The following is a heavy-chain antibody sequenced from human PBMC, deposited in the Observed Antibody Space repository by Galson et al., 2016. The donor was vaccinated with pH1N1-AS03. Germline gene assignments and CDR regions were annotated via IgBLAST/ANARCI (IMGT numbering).Heavy chain of an antibody. V-gene: IGHV3-30*02. J-gene: IGHJ5*02. CDR2: IDHAGSEK. D-gene: IGHD1-1*01. Sequence: SLRLSCATGFSCTRYGFHWVRQAPGKGLEWGACIDHAGSEKYSPDSAKGRFTVSRDNPKNTVYLQMNGLRIDDTAVYYCARGPLPPHLIGKNCVGTTGPLAPWGQGTPVIVSS. CDR3: ARGPLPPHLIGKNCVGTTGPLAP. CDR1: GFSCTRYG.